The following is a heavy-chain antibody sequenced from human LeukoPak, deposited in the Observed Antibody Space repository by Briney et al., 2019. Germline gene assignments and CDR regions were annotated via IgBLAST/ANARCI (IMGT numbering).Heavy chain of an antibody. CDR2: ISDTGYST. Sequence: GGSLRLSCVASGFTFSSYEMNWVRQAPGKGLEWISYISDTGYSTHYADSVKGRFTISRDNAKNSLFLQMNSLRAEDTALYYCAKDTPDIWGQGTMVTVSS. CDR1: GFTFSSYE. V-gene: IGHV3-48*03. CDR3: AKDTPDI. J-gene: IGHJ3*02.